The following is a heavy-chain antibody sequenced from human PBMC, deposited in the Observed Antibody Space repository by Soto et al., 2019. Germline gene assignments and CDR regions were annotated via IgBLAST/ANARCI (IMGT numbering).Heavy chain of an antibody. CDR2: IYWDDDK. D-gene: IGHD6-13*01. Sequence: QITLKESGPPLVKPTQTLTLTCTFSGFSLSTSGVGVGWIRQPPGKALEWLALIYWDDDKRYGPSLKSRLTITKDTSKNQVVLTMTNMDPVDTATYYCARAYSSSWYNSWGQGTLVTVSS. CDR3: ARAYSSSWYNS. J-gene: IGHJ5*01. CDR1: GFSLSTSGVG. V-gene: IGHV2-5*05.